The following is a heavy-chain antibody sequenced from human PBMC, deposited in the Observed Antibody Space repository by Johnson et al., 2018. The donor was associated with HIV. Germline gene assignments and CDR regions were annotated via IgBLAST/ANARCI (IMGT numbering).Heavy chain of an antibody. J-gene: IGHJ3*02. V-gene: IGHV3-33*01. Sequence: HVQLVESGGGLVKPGGSLRLSCAASGFTFSSYWMHWVRQAPGKGLEWVAVMWYDGSNKYYADSVKGRFTISRDNSKNTLYLQMNSLRAEDTAVYYCARDRYPRRYFYLLFDAFDIWGQGTMVTVSS. CDR3: ARDRYPRRYFYLLFDAFDI. CDR1: GFTFSSYW. D-gene: IGHD3-9*01. CDR2: MWYDGSNK.